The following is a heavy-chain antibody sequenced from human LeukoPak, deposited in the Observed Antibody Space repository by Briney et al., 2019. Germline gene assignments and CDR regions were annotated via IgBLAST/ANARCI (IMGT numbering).Heavy chain of an antibody. CDR2: IYPGDSAT. D-gene: IGHD5-18*01. CDR1: GSRFTSYW. CDR3: ARSGGYSHGWPFDY. J-gene: IGHJ4*02. V-gene: IGHV5-51*01. Sequence: GGSLKISWQGSGSRFTSYWIGWVRQMPGKGLEWMGIIYPGDSATRYSPSLQGQVTISADKSITLAYLQWSSLKASDTAMYYCARSGGYSHGWPFDYWGQGTLVTVSS.